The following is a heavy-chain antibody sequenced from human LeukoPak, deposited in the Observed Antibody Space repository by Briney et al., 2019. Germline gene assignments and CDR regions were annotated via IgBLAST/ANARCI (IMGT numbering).Heavy chain of an antibody. V-gene: IGHV3-23*01. CDR3: AKDLFRWAFDY. Sequence: GGSLRLSCAASGFTFSQNAMSWVRQAPGKGLEWVSAIGGSDDSTDYADSVKGRFTISRDISKNTLYLQMNSLRAEDTAVYFCAKDLFRWAFDYWGQGTLVTVSS. CDR2: IGGSDDST. D-gene: IGHD4-23*01. J-gene: IGHJ4*02. CDR1: GFTFSQNA.